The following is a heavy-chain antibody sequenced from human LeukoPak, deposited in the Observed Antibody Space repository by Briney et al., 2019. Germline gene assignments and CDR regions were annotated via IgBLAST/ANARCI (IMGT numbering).Heavy chain of an antibody. Sequence: SETLSLTCAVYGASLNGHYWSWIRQPPGKGLEWIGEGSDVGGTKYNPSLKSRVTISADTSRNQFSLKLSSVTAADTAVYYCAQNGQSGFSFDPWGQGTLVTVSS. CDR3: AQNGQSGFSFDP. V-gene: IGHV4-34*01. D-gene: IGHD2-8*01. CDR1: GASLNGHY. CDR2: GSDVGGT. J-gene: IGHJ5*02.